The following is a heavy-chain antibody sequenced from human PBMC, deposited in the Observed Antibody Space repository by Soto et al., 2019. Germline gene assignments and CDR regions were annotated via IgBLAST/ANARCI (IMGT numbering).Heavy chain of an antibody. CDR2: IYSGGST. J-gene: IGHJ4*02. CDR1: GFSVRSNY. Sequence: GSIKLSCAASGFSVRSNYMSWVRQAAGKGLEWVSVIYSGGSTYYADSVKGRFTISRNNSNKTLYLQMNSLRAEDTAVYYCANTESWNGYYNAFDCWGQGTQVSVSS. CDR3: ANTESWNGYYNAFDC. D-gene: IGHD3-3*01. V-gene: IGHV3-53*01.